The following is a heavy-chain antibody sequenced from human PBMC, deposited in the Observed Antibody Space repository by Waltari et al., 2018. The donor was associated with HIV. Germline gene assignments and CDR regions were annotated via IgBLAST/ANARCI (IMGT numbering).Heavy chain of an antibody. CDR1: GDSLSTSSHH. V-gene: IGHV4-39*01. CDR2: IYYSGRT. J-gene: IGHJ4*02. Sequence: QLQLQQSAPGLVKASETLSLPGTFPGDSLSTSSHHSGWIGQPPGKGLEWIGGIYYSGRTWYNPSLKSRVTISLDTSKNQFAVILTSVTAADTAMYYCARSPRDGGYEYWGQGTLVTVSS. D-gene: IGHD3-16*01. CDR3: ARSPRDGGYEY.